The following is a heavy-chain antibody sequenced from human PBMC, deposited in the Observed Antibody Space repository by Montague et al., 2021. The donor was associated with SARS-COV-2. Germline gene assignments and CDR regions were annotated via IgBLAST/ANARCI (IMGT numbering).Heavy chain of an antibody. Sequence: SETLSLTCAVSRGSFSNHYWTWIRQSPGKGLEWIGEINQGGAPNYTPSLKSRVTISLDTSKKQISLKLNSVTVADTAVFFCARGRPVQGSFRHFDSIPSGALDIWAQGSLVIVSS. D-gene: IGHD3-9*01. J-gene: IGHJ3*02. CDR1: RGSFSNHY. CDR2: INQGGAP. V-gene: IGHV4-34*01. CDR3: ARGRPVQGSFRHFDSIPSGALDI.